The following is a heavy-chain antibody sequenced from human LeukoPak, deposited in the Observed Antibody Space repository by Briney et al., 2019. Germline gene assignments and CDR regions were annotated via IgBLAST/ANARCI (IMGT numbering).Heavy chain of an antibody. CDR3: ARLLVEDRWFDP. CDR2: IYYSGST. CDR1: GGSISSGGYY. Sequence: SETLSLTCTVSGGSISSGGYYWSWIRQPPGKGLEWIGYIYYSGSTYYNPSLKSRVTISVDTSKNQFSLKLSSVTAADTAVYYCARLLVEDRWFDPGGQGTLVTVSS. D-gene: IGHD6-6*01. V-gene: IGHV4-31*03. J-gene: IGHJ5*02.